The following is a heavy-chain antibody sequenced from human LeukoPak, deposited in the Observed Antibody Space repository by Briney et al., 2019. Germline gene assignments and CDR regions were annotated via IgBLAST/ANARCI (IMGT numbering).Heavy chain of an antibody. CDR2: ISSSSSYI. CDR1: GFTVSTNY. D-gene: IGHD4-23*01. CDR3: AREATVVTPD. V-gene: IGHV3-21*01. J-gene: IGHJ4*02. Sequence: GGSLRLSCVASGFTVSTNYMSWVRQAPGKGLEWVSSISSSSSYIYYADSVKGRFTISRDNAKNSLYLQMNSLRAEDTAVYYCAREATVVTPDWGQGTLVTVSS.